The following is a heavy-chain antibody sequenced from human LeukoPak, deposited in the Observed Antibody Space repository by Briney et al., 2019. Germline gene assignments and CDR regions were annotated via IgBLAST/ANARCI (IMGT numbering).Heavy chain of an antibody. Sequence: ASGKVSCKVSGYTLTELSMHWVRQAPGKGLEWMGGFDPEDGETIYAQKFQGRVTMTEDTSTDTAYMELSSLRSEDTAVYYCATASPSGSYEGYFDYWGQGTLVTVSS. J-gene: IGHJ4*02. CDR3: ATASPSGSYEGYFDY. D-gene: IGHD1-26*01. V-gene: IGHV1-24*01. CDR1: GYTLTELS. CDR2: FDPEDGET.